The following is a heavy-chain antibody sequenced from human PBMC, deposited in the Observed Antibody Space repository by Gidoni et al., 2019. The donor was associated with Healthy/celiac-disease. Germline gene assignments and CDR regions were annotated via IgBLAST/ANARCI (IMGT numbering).Heavy chain of an antibody. D-gene: IGHD5-12*01. CDR2: INPNSGGT. CDR3: ASGFRRGWLQLKDYYYYGMDV. V-gene: IGHV1-2*02. Sequence: QVQLEQSGAEVKKPGASVKVSCKASGYTFTGYYMHWVRQAPGQGLEWMGWINPNSGGTNYAQKFQGRVTMTRDTSISTAYMELSRLRSDDTAVYYCASGFRRGWLQLKDYYYYGMDVWGQGTTVTVSS. J-gene: IGHJ6*02. CDR1: GYTFTGYY.